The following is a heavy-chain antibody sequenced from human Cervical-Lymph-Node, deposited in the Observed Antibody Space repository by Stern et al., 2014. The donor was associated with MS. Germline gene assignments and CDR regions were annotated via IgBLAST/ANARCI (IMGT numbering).Heavy chain of an antibody. CDR1: GFIFNTSG. J-gene: IGHJ4*02. CDR2: IWHDGSNK. V-gene: IGHV3-33*01. D-gene: IGHD3-22*01. CDR3: ARDEYDSSGYFYY. Sequence: VQLVESGGGVVQPGRSLRLSCAASGFIFNTSGMHWVRQAPGKGLEWGAMIWHDGSNKIYADSVKGRFTISRDNSKNTLFLQMTSLRADDTAVYYCARDEYDSSGYFYYWGQGTLVTVSS.